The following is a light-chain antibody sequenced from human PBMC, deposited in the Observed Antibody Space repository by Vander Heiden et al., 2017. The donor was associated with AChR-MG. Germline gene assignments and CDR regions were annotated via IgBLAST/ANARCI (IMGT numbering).Light chain of an antibody. V-gene: IGLV2-14*03. CDR3: SSYTTSSTVV. CDR2: DVS. Sequence: QSALTQPASVSGSPGQSITTSCTGTSSDIGAYNYVSWYQQHPVKAPKLMIYDVSNRPSGVSNRFSGSKSGNTASLTISGLQAEDEADYYCSSYTTSSTVVFGGGTKLTVL. CDR1: SSDIGAYNY. J-gene: IGLJ2*01.